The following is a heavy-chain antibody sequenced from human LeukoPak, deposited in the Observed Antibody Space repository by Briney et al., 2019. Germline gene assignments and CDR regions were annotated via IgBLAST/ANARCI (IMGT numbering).Heavy chain of an antibody. Sequence: SETLSLTCAVSGGSISSSNWWSWVRQPPGKGLEWIGEIYHSGSTNYNPSLKSRVTISVDKSKNQFSLKLSSVTAADTAVYYCARFKKRNVRGNDYGGNSGIGPAFDIWGQGTMVTVSS. CDR2: IYHSGST. CDR1: GGSISSSNW. D-gene: IGHD4-23*01. CDR3: ARFKKRNVRGNDYGGNSGIGPAFDI. V-gene: IGHV4-4*02. J-gene: IGHJ3*02.